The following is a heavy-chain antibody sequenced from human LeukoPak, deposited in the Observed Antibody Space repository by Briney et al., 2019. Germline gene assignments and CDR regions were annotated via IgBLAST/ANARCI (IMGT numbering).Heavy chain of an antibody. J-gene: IGHJ4*02. CDR2: IWYDGSNK. V-gene: IGHV3-33*01. D-gene: IGHD5-18*01. CDR1: GFTFSSYG. Sequence: GRSLRLSCAASGFTFSSYGMHWVRQAPGKGLERVAVIWYDGSNKYYADSVKGRFTISRDNSKNTLYLQMNSLRAEDTAVYYCARLYVDTAMVRDYYFDYLGQGTLVTVSS. CDR3: ARLYVDTAMVRDYYFDY.